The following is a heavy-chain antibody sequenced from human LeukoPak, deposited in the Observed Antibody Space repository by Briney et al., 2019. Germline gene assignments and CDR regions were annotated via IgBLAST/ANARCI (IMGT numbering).Heavy chain of an antibody. V-gene: IGHV3-53*05. CDR1: GFTVGSNY. D-gene: IGHD6-13*01. J-gene: IGHJ6*02. CDR2: IYSDGTT. Sequence: PGGCLRLSCAASGFTVGSNYMSWVRQAPGKGLEWVSVIYSDGTTYYADSVKGRFTISRDNSKNTLYLQMNSLRAEDTAVYYCTRDNQGQQLNGMDVWGQGTTVIVSS. CDR3: TRDNQGQQLNGMDV.